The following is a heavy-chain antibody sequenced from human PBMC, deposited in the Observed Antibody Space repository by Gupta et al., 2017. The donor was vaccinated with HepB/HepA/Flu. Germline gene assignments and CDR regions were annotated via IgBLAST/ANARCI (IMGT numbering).Heavy chain of an antibody. J-gene: IGHJ4*02. CDR3: ANIPSPQWDY. Sequence: EVQLLESGGGLVQPGGSLRLSCAASGFTFSSYAMSWVRQAPGKGLEWVSAISGSGGSTYDADSVKGRFTISRDNSKNTLYLQMNSLRAEDTAVYDGANIPSPQWDYGGQGTLVTVSS. CDR1: GFTFSSYA. V-gene: IGHV3-23*01. CDR2: ISGSGGST. D-gene: IGHD6-19*01.